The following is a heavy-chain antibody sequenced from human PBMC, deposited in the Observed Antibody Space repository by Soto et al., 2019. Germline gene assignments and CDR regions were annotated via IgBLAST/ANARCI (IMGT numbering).Heavy chain of an antibody. J-gene: IGHJ4*01. CDR2: IYNSGRI. V-gene: IGHV4-31*03. CDR3: ARTSGYYDSSGSGFDY. CDR1: SGSVSSGSYD. Sequence: PSWTMSISCTVSSGSVSSGSYDWSWIRQHPGKGLEWIGNIYNSGRIDYNKSLKGRFTITVDTYKNQFSLNVTSVTAEDTAIYYFARTSGYYDSSGSGFDYCGQGTLLTLSS. D-gene: IGHD3-22*01.